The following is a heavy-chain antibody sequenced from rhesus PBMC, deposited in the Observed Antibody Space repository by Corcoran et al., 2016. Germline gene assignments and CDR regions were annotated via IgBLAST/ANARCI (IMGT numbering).Heavy chain of an antibody. Sequence: QVTLKESGPALVKPTQTLTLTCTFSGFSLPTSGLGVGWIRQPPGKALEWLALIYWDDDKRYSTSLKSRLTISKDTSKNQVVLTMTNIDPLDTATYYCARYDRMGGTYGLDSWGQGVVVTVSS. CDR3: ARYDRMGGTYGLDS. D-gene: IGHD1-44*02. J-gene: IGHJ6*01. V-gene: IGHV2-174*01. CDR1: GFSLPTSGLG. CDR2: IYWDDDK.